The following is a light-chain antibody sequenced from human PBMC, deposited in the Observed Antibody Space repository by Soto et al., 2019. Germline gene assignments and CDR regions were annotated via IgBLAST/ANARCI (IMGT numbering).Light chain of an antibody. Sequence: DIQMTQSPSSLSASVGDKVTISCRASQGIGNSLAWYQQKPGRVPKLLIYNTFTLESGVPSRFSGSGSGTDFTLTISSLQPEDFATYYCQKCDSAPLTFGGGNKVEIK. CDR1: QGIGNS. CDR3: QKCDSAPLT. J-gene: IGKJ4*01. CDR2: NTF. V-gene: IGKV1-27*01.